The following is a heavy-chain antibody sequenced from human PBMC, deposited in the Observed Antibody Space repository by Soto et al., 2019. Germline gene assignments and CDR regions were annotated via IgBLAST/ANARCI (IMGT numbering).Heavy chain of an antibody. V-gene: IGHV1-69*01. Sequence: QVQLVQSGAEVKKPESSVKVCCKASGGTFSSYAISWVRQAPGQGLEWMGGIIPIFGTANYAQKFQGRVTITADESTSTAYMELSSLRSEDTAVYYCARGGGRVAGTTLDYWGQGTLVTVSS. CDR2: IIPIFGTA. D-gene: IGHD1-1*01. CDR3: ARGGGRVAGTTLDY. CDR1: GGTFSSYA. J-gene: IGHJ4*02.